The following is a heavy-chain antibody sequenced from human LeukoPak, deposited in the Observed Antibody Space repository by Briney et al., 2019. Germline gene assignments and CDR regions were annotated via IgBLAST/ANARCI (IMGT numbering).Heavy chain of an antibody. CDR2: IYYSGST. D-gene: IGHD1-26*01. Sequence: PSETLSLTCTVSGGSISSSSYYWGWIRQPPGKGLEWIGSIYYSGSTYYNPSLKSRVTISVDTSKNQFSLKLSSVTAADTAVYYCARGGDYDYYTLGYWGQGTLVTVSS. CDR3: ARGGDYDYYTLGY. J-gene: IGHJ4*02. CDR1: GGSISSSSYY. V-gene: IGHV4-39*01.